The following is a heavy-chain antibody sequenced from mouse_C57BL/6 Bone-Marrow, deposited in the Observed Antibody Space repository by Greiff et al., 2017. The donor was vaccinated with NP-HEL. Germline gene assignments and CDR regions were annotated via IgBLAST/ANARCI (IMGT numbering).Heavy chain of an antibody. V-gene: IGHV1-69*01. CDR3: AREVGNDLYYFDY. D-gene: IGHD2-2*01. CDR2: IDPSDSYT. CDR1: GYTFTSYW. Sequence: QVQLQQPGAELVMPGASVKLSCKASGYTFTSYWMHWVKQRPGQGLEWIGEIDPSDSYTNYNQKFKGKSTLTVDKSSSTAYMQLSSLTSEDSAVYYCAREVGNDLYYFDYWGQGTTLTVSS. J-gene: IGHJ2*01.